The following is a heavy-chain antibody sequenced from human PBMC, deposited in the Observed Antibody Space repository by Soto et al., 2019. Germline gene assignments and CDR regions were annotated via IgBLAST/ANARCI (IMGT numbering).Heavy chain of an antibody. V-gene: IGHV4-39*01. J-gene: IGHJ4*02. Sequence: QLQLQESGPGLVKPSETLSLTCTVSGGSISSSSYYWGWIRQPPGKGLEWIGSIYYSGSTYYNPSLKSRVTISVDTSKSQFSLKLSSVTAADTAVYYCATQPPRYSSSWDDFDYWCQGTLVTVSS. CDR2: IYYSGST. CDR1: GGSISSSSYY. CDR3: ATQPPRYSSSWDDFDY. D-gene: IGHD6-13*01.